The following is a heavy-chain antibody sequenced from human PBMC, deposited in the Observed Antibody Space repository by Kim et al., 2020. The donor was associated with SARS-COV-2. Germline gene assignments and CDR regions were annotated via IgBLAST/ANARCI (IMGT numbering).Heavy chain of an antibody. J-gene: IGHJ4*02. D-gene: IGHD3-16*02. CDR1: GYTFTSYD. Sequence: ASVKVSCKASGYTFTSYDINWVRQATGQGLEWMGWMNPNSGNTGYAQKFQGRVTMTRNTSISTAYMELSSLRSEDTAVYYCARSMITFGGVIVRDLRYWGQGTLVTVSS. V-gene: IGHV1-8*01. CDR3: ARSMITFGGVIVRDLRY. CDR2: MNPNSGNT.